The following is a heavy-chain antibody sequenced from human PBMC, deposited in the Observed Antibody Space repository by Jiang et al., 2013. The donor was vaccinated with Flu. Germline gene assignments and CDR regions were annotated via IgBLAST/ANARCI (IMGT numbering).Heavy chain of an antibody. Sequence: YPGDSDTRYSPSFQGQVTISADKSISTAYLQWSSLKASDTAMYYCARQSSGYYDDAFDIWGQGTMVTVSS. CDR3: ARQSSGYYDDAFDI. D-gene: IGHD3-22*01. J-gene: IGHJ3*02. V-gene: IGHV5-51*01. CDR2: YPGDSDT.